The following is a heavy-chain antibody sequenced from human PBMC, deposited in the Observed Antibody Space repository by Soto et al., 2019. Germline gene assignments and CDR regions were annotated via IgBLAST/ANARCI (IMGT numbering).Heavy chain of an antibody. CDR3: AIPYTSWHDYVFDS. J-gene: IGHJ4*02. CDR2: ISYDGSNK. Sequence: SLRLSCAASGFTFSSYGMHWVRQAPGKGLEWVAVISYDGSNKYYADSVKGRFTISRDNSKNTLYLQMNSLRAEDTAVYYCAIPYTSWHDYVFDSWGQGTLSPSPQ. CDR1: GFTFSSYG. D-gene: IGHD4-17*01. V-gene: IGHV3-30*03.